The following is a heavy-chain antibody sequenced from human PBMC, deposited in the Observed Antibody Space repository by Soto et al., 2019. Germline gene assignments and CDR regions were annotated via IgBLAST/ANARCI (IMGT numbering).Heavy chain of an antibody. V-gene: IGHV3-30-3*01. J-gene: IGHJ6*03. CDR1: GFSLSSFA. CDR2: ISYDETNK. D-gene: IGHD4-17*01. Sequence: GGSLRLSCAASGFSLSSFAMHWVRQALGKGLEWVAAISYDETNKYAASVTGRFTISRDDSRDSLYLRMNSLKTEDTAVYYCTREIRHDYGDYENYQHCYYMDIWGKGTPVTVSS. CDR3: TREIRHDYGDYENYQHCYYMDI.